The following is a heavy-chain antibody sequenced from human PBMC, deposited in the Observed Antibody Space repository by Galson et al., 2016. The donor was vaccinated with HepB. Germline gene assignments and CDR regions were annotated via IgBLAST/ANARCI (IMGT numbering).Heavy chain of an antibody. CDR3: ARHEDMSTWDYFDY. D-gene: IGHD2-15*01. V-gene: IGHV5-51*01. J-gene: IGHJ4*02. CDR2: IHPGDSKT. Sequence: QSGAEVKKPGESLKISCKGSGYNFANYWVAWVRQMPGKGLEWMGIIHPGDSKTGYSPSFQGQVTISADKSFSTAYLQWSSLKASDTAMYYCARHEDMSTWDYFDYWGQGTLVTVST. CDR1: GYNFANYW.